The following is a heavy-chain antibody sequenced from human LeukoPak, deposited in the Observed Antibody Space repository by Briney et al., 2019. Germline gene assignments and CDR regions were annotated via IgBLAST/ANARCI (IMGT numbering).Heavy chain of an antibody. D-gene: IGHD2-2*01. CDR2: IIPIFGTA. Sequence: SVKVSCKASGGTFSSYAISWVRQAPGQGLEWMGGIIPIFGTANCAQKFQGRVTITADESTSTACMELSSLRSEDTAVYYCARDHCSSTSCYLYFQHWGQGTLVTVSS. J-gene: IGHJ1*01. V-gene: IGHV1-69*13. CDR1: GGTFSSYA. CDR3: ARDHCSSTSCYLYFQH.